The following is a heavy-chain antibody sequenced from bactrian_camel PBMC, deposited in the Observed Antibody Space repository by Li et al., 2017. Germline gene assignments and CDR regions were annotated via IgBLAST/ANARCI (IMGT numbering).Heavy chain of an antibody. CDR3: ASGWRGPGDYCSLDRSYRY. CDR1: GYIHTTYT. J-gene: IGHJ4*01. Sequence: QLVESGGGSVQAGGSLRLSCTISGYIHTTYTMAWFRQAPGKEREGVATIRSGGSLTYYTDSVKGRFAISRDNAKNTVYLQMNNLKPEDTGMYYCASGWRGPGDYCSLDRSYRYWGQGTQVTVS. V-gene: IGHV3S40*01. D-gene: IGHD3*01. CDR2: IRSGGSLT.